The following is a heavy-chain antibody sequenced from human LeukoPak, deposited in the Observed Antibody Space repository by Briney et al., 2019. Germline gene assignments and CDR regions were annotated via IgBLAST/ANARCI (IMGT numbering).Heavy chain of an antibody. D-gene: IGHD3-16*01. Sequence: ASVKVSCKASDYIFTSYGISWVRQAPGQGLEWMGWISTYNDNTNYAQKHQARVTMTTDTSTSTAYMELRSLRSDDTAVYYCAREGIGGYYDAWGQGTMVTVSS. CDR1: DYIFTSYG. V-gene: IGHV1-18*01. J-gene: IGHJ3*01. CDR2: ISTYNDNT. CDR3: AREGIGGYYDA.